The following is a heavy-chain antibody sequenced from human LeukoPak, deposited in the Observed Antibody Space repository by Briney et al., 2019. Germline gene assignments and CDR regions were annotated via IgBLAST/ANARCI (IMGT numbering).Heavy chain of an antibody. CDR1: GFTFSNYA. CDR3: AGTWSFDY. Sequence: GGSLRLSCAASGFTFSNYAMSWVRQAPGKGLEWISSISGVGSSTYYADSVKGRITISRDNPKNTLYLQMDSLRAEDTAVYYCAGTWSFDYWGQGTLVTVSS. V-gene: IGHV3-23*01. J-gene: IGHJ4*02. D-gene: IGHD2-15*01. CDR2: ISGVGSST.